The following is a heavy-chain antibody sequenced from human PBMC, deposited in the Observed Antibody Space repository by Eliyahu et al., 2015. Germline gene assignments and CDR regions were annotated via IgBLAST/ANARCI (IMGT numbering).Heavy chain of an antibody. CDR2: INPSAGST. CDR1: GYTFTNYY. Sequence: QVHLEQSGPEVKKPGASVKISCKASGYTFTNYYMNGVRQAPGQGLEWMGIINPSAGSTSHAQKFQGRVTMTWDTSASTVYMELSSLRSEDTALYYCTREPLERRSDYYDPPVPFDYWGQGTLVTVSS. D-gene: IGHD3-16*01. V-gene: IGHV1-46*01. CDR3: TREPLERRSDYYDPPVPFDY. J-gene: IGHJ4*02.